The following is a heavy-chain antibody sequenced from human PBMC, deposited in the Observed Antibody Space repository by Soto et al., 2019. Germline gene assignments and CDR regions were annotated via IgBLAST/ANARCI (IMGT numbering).Heavy chain of an antibody. V-gene: IGHV3-23*01. D-gene: IGHD2-2*01. J-gene: IGHJ6*03. Sequence: GGSLRLSCAASGFTFSSYAMSWVRQAPGKGLEWVSTISDSGGSTYYADSVKGLFTISRDNSKNTLYLQMNSLRAEDTAVYYCAKTPYCSSTSCAWGSYYYYYMDVWGKGTTVTVSS. CDR2: ISDSGGST. CDR1: GFTFSSYA. CDR3: AKTPYCSSTSCAWGSYYYYYMDV.